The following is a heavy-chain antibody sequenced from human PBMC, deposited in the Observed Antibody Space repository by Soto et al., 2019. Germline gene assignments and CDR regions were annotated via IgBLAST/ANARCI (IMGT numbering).Heavy chain of an antibody. D-gene: IGHD6-19*01. CDR2: IIPIFGIA. CDR3: ARVRYSSGWFLITYNWFDP. V-gene: IGHV1-69*17. CDR1: GGTFSSYA. J-gene: IGHJ5*02. Sequence: QVQLVQSGAEVKKPGSSVKVSCKASGGTFSSYAISWVRQAPGQGLEWMGGIIPIFGIANYAQKFQGRVTITADKSASTAYMELSSLRSEDTAVYYCARVRYSSGWFLITYNWFDPWGQGTLVTVSS.